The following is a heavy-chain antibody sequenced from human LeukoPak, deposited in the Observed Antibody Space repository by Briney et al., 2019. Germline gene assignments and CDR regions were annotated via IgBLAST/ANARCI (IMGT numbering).Heavy chain of an antibody. CDR2: IYYSGST. D-gene: IGHD5-18*01. CDR3: ARSEYSYGADAFDI. CDR1: GGFISSYY. V-gene: IGHV4-59*01. Sequence: SEPLSLTCTVAGGFISSYYWSWIRQPPGKGLEWIGYIYYSGSTNYSPSLKSRVTISVDTSKNQFSLKLSSVTAADTAVYYCARSEYSYGADAFDIWGQGTMVTVSS. J-gene: IGHJ3*02.